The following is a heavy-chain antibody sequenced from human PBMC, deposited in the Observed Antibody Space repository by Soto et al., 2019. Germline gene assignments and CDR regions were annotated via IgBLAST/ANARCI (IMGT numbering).Heavy chain of an antibody. CDR1: GYTFTSYG. CDR2: ISAYNGDT. V-gene: IGHV1-18*01. Sequence: QVQLVQSGAEVKKPGASVKVSCKASGYTFTSYGVNWVRQAPGQGLEWMGWISAYNGDTKYEQKLQGRVTMTTDPSTRTAYMELRSLRSDDTALYYCARGATLPFDYWGQGTLVTVSS. J-gene: IGHJ4*02. D-gene: IGHD5-12*01. CDR3: ARGATLPFDY.